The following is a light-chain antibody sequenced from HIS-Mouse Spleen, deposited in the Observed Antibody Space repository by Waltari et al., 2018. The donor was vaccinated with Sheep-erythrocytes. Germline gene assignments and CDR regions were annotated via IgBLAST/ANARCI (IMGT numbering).Light chain of an antibody. CDR1: QGISNY. CDR3: LQHNSYPRT. Sequence: DIQMTQSPAAMSAAVGDRVTITCRASQGISNYLAWFEQKPGKVPKRLIYAASSLQSGVPSRFSVPSSGTEFTLTISSLQPEDFATYSCLQHNSYPRTFGQGTKVEIK. J-gene: IGKJ1*01. V-gene: IGKV1-17*03. CDR2: AAS.